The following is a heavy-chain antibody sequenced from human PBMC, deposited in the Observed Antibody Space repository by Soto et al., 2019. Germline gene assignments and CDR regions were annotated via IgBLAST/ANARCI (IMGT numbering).Heavy chain of an antibody. CDR3: ARGIAVPGIGAHFHY. D-gene: IGHD6-19*01. J-gene: IGHJ4*02. CDR1: GFTFSSYA. Sequence: QVQLVESGGGVVQPGRSLRLSCAASGFTFSSYAMHWVRQAPGKGLEWVAVISYDGSSKYYADSVKGRFTIPRDNSNNTLYLQMNSLRPEDTAVYYCARGIAVPGIGAHFHYWGQGTLVTVSS. V-gene: IGHV3-30-3*01. CDR2: ISYDGSSK.